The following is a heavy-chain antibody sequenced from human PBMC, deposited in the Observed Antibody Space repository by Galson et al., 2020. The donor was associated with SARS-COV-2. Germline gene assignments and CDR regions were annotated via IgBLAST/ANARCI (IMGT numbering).Heavy chain of an antibody. V-gene: IGHV3-21*06. CDR1: GFTFSSYS. CDR3: TRERGYSYGYSDY. D-gene: IGHD5-18*01. Sequence: NSGGSLRLSCAASGFTFSSYSMNWVRQAPGKGLEWVSSISGTSTNIYYADPVKGRFTISRDNAKNSLYLQMNSLGTEDTAVYYCTRERGYSYGYSDYWGQGTLVTVSS. J-gene: IGHJ4*02. CDR2: ISGTSTNI.